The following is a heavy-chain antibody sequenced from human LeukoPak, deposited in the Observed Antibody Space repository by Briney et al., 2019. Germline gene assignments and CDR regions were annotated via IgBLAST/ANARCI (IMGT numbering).Heavy chain of an antibody. CDR1: GGTFSSYA. D-gene: IGHD3-10*01. CDR2: IIPIFGTA. Sequence: ASVKVSCKASGGTFSSYAISWVRQAPGQGLEWMGGIIPIFGTANYAQKFQGRVTITADESTSTAYIELSSLRSEDTAVYYCAREKISSGTDDAFDIWGQGTMVTVSS. J-gene: IGHJ3*02. V-gene: IGHV1-69*01. CDR3: AREKISSGTDDAFDI.